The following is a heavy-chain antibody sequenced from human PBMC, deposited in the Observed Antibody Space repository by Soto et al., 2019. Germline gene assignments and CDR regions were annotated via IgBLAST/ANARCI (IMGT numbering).Heavy chain of an antibody. CDR3: PRDLPSRLEDYDSSGYYSTPHYSGMDV. Sequence: RLSCPSSLFTFSDYYMSCIRQAPGEGLEWVSYISSSGSTIYYADSVKGRFTISSDNAKNSLYLQMNSLRAENTAVYYCPRDLPSRLEDYDSSGYYSTPHYSGMDVWGQGNTVTVSS. J-gene: IGHJ6*02. CDR2: ISSSGSTI. V-gene: IGHV3-11*01. CDR1: LFTFSDYY. D-gene: IGHD3-22*01.